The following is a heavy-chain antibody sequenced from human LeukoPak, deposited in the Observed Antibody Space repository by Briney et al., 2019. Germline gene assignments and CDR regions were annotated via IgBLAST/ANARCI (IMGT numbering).Heavy chain of an antibody. J-gene: IGHJ6*03. V-gene: IGHV4-34*01. CDR3: ARSSIAAAGTHYYYYYYMDV. CDR2: INHSGST. Sequence: SETLSLTCAVYGGSFSGYYWSWIRQPPGKGLEWIGEINHSGSTNYNPSLKSRVTISVDTSKNQFSLKLSSVTAADTAVYYCARSSIAAAGTHYYYYYYMDVWGKGTTVTISS. CDR1: GGSFSGYY. D-gene: IGHD6-13*01.